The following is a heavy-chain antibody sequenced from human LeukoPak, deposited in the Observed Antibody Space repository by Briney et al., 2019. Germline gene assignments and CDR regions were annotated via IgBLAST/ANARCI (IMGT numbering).Heavy chain of an antibody. CDR2: IGTAGDT. CDR1: GFTFSSYD. Sequence: PGGSLRLSCAASGFTFSSYDMHWVRQATGKGLEWVSAIGTAGDTYYPGSVKGRFTISRENAKNSLYLQMNSLRAGDTAVYYCATGNLYYYGMDVWGRGTTVTVSS. D-gene: IGHD2/OR15-2a*01. J-gene: IGHJ6*02. CDR3: ATGNLYYYGMDV. V-gene: IGHV3-13*01.